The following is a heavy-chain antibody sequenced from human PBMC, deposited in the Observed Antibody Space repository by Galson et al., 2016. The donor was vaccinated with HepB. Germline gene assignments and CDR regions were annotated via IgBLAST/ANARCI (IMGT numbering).Heavy chain of an antibody. V-gene: IGHV5-51*01. CDR3: TRRTRSGSYEEF. D-gene: IGHD3-10*01. Sequence: QSGAEVKKPGESLKISCKGSGYNFTNYWIGWVRQMPGKGLEWMGVIFPGDSDTRYSPSFQGQVTISADKSISTSYLPWSRLKAPDTALYYCTRRTRSGSYEEFWGRGSLVTVSS. CDR1: GYNFTNYW. CDR2: IFPGDSDT. J-gene: IGHJ4*02.